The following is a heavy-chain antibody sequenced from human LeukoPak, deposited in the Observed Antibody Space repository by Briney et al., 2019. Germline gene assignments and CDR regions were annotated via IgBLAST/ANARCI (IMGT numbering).Heavy chain of an antibody. V-gene: IGHV4-59*08. CDR2: ISYSETT. D-gene: IGHD5-18*01. CDR1: GARITTYY. J-gene: IGHJ4*02. Sequence: SETLSLTCVVSGARITTYYWSWIRQPPGKGLEWIGYISYSETTNYNPSLKSRITISADPSKNQVSLKMTSLTAADTAVYYCARVNVDTAMAPDYWGQGTLVTVSS. CDR3: ARVNVDTAMAPDY.